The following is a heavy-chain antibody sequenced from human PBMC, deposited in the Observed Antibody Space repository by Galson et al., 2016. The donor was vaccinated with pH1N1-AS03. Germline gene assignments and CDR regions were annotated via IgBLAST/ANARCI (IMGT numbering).Heavy chain of an antibody. Sequence: SLRLSCAASGFTINNNYMSWVRQAPGKGLEWVPVIYGGGDTFYADSVKGRFTISRDNSKNTVYRQMNSLRVEDTAVYYWAREPCGWTQGEYWGQGTLVTVSS. CDR2: IYGGGDT. CDR3: AREPCGWTQGEY. CDR1: GFTINNNY. D-gene: IGHD3-16*01. V-gene: IGHV3-53*01. J-gene: IGHJ4*02.